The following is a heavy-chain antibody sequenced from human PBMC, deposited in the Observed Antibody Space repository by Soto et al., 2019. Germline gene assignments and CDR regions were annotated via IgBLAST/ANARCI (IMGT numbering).Heavy chain of an antibody. V-gene: IGHV3-33*01. Sequence: QVQLVESGGGVVQPGRSLRRSCAASGFTFSSYGMHWVRQAPGKGLEWVAVIWYDGSNTYYADSVKGRFTISRDNSKNTLYLQMNSLRAEDTAVYYCARDRRAMMAFDIWGQGTMVTVS. D-gene: IGHD3-22*01. J-gene: IGHJ3*02. CDR3: ARDRRAMMAFDI. CDR2: IWYDGSNT. CDR1: GFTFSSYG.